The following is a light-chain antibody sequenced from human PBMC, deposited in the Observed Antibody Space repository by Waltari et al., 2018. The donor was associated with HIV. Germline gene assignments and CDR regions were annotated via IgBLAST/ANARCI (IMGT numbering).Light chain of an antibody. CDR3: SSYTSSSSG. Sequence: QSALTQPASVSGSPGQSITISCTGTSSDVGGYNYVSWYQQHPGKAPKLMSYEVSKRPSGVSNRFSGSKSGNTASLTISGLQAEDEADYYCSSYTSSSSGFGGGTKLTVL. J-gene: IGLJ2*01. CDR2: EVS. CDR1: SSDVGGYNY. V-gene: IGLV2-14*01.